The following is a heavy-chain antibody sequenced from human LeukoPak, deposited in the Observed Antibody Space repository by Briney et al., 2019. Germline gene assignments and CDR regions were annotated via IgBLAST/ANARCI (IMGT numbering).Heavy chain of an antibody. Sequence: PSETLSLTCTVSGGSISSDYWSWIRQSPGKGLEWIGYIYYSGTTSYNPSLKSRVTISLDTSKNQFSLKLSSVTAADTAVYYCARDRGVGAAWFDPWGQGTLVTVSS. CDR3: ARDRGVGAAWFDP. V-gene: IGHV4-59*01. CDR1: GGSISSDY. D-gene: IGHD1-26*01. CDR2: IYYSGTT. J-gene: IGHJ5*02.